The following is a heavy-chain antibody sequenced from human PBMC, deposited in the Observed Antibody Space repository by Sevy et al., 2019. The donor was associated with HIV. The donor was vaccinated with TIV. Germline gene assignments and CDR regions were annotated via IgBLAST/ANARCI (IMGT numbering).Heavy chain of an antibody. D-gene: IGHD3-9*01. CDR1: GFTFSSNT. CDR2: ISSRSTYI. Sequence: GESLKISCAASGFTFSSNTMNWLRQAPGKGLEWVSSISSRSTYIFYADSVKGRFTISRDNSKKSLFLQMNSLRVEDTAVYYCARGDKDGWLDPWGQGTPVTVSS. V-gene: IGHV3-21*01. CDR3: ARGDKDGWLDP. J-gene: IGHJ5*02.